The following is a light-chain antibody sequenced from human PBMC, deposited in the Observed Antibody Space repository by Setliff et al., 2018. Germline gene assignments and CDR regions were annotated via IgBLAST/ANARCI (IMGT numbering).Light chain of an antibody. V-gene: IGLV1-44*01. Sequence: QSVLTQPPSTSGTPGQRVTISCSGSSSNIGGNTVNWYQQLPGTAPRLLIFSNNDRPSGVSNRFTGSKSGTSASLTISELQSEDEGDYYCQSFGGSRGGYAFGTGTKSPS. CDR1: SSNIGGNT. J-gene: IGLJ1*01. CDR2: SNN. CDR3: QSFGGSRGGYA.